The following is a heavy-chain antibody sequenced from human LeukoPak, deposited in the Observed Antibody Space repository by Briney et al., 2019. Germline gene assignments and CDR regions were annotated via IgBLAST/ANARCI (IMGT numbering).Heavy chain of an antibody. J-gene: IGHJ6*02. CDR3: VREVLGGGSRIMDV. V-gene: IGHV3-48*01. CDR1: EFTFRRYS. D-gene: IGHD3-16*01. Sequence: PGGSLRLSCAASEFTFRRYSMIWVRQAPGKGLEWVSYISSSSSTIYYADSVKGRFTISRDNAKNTLYLQMNSLRAEDTAVYYCVREVLGGGSRIMDVWGQGTTVTVSS. CDR2: ISSSSSTI.